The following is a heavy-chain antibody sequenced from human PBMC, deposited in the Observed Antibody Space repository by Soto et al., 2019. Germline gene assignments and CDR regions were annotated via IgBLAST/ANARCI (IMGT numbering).Heavy chain of an antibody. Sequence: EVQLVESGGGLVQPGGSLRLSCAASGFTFSSYEMNWVRQAPGKGLEWVSYISSSGSTIYYADSVKGRFTISRDNAKNSLYLQRNSLRAEDTAVYYCARVGGSGSYFAYWGQGTLVTVSP. V-gene: IGHV3-48*03. CDR3: ARVGGSGSYFAY. D-gene: IGHD1-26*01. CDR1: GFTFSSYE. J-gene: IGHJ4*02. CDR2: ISSSGSTI.